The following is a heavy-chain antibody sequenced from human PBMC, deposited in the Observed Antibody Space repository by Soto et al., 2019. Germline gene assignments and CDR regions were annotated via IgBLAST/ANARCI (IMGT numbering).Heavy chain of an antibody. D-gene: IGHD2-2*01. J-gene: IGHJ4*02. CDR3: ARGSPQVPAANAHFDY. CDR2: ISSSGSTI. Sequence: QVQLVESGGGLVKPGGSLRLSCAASGFTFSDYYMSWIRQAPGKGLEWGSYISSSGSTIYYADSVKGRFTISRDNAQNSLYLQMNSLRAEDTAVYYCARGSPQVPAANAHFDYWGQGTLVTVSS. V-gene: IGHV3-11*01. CDR1: GFTFSDYY.